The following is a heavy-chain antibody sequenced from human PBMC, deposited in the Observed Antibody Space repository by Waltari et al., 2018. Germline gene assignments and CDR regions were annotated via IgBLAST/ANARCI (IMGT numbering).Heavy chain of an antibody. Sequence: QVQLQQWGAGLLKPSETLSLTCAISGGSFNGFFWTWLGQAPGKGPEWIGEIDNRGNTNYDPSLKSRFSISSDASKNQFSLSLTSVTAADTAVYYCARVKGITMMVVIRYGMDVWGQGTTVTVSS. CDR1: GGSFNGFF. CDR3: ARVKGITMMVVIRYGMDV. CDR2: IDNRGNT. V-gene: IGHV4-34*02. D-gene: IGHD3-22*01. J-gene: IGHJ6*02.